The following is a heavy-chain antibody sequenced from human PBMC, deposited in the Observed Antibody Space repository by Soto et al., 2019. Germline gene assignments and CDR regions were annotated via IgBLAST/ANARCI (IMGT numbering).Heavy chain of an antibody. J-gene: IGHJ6*01. CDR1: GGTFSSYT. Sequence: QLVQSGAEVKKPGSSVKVSCKVSGGTFSSYTITWVRQAPGEGLEWMGRIIPMFDIINYAQKFQGRVTIIADKSTNTAYMEPTSLKSDDTAVYYCARVEHENYGMDLW. CDR3: ARVEHENYGMDL. CDR2: IIPMFDII. V-gene: IGHV1-69*02.